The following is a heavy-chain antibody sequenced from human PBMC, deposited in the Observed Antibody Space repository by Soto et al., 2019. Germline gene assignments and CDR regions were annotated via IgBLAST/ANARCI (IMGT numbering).Heavy chain of an antibody. CDR1: GGSFTSNNW. J-gene: IGHJ4*02. V-gene: IGHV4-4*02. CDR3: ASRDPGTSVDY. D-gene: IGHD1-7*01. Sequence: QVQLQESGPGLVKPSGTLSLTCAVSGGSFTSNNWWTWVRQPPGQGLEWIGEIYRTGSTNYNPSLKSRVTISLDKAENQCSLKVTSLTAAGTAVYYCASRDPGTSVDYWGQGTLVTVSS. CDR2: IYRTGST.